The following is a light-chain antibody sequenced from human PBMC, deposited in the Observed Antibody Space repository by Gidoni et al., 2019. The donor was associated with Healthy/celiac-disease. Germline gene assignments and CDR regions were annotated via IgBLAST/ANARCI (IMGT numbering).Light chain of an antibody. CDR3: QQSYSTPKYT. CDR1: QSISSY. J-gene: IGKJ2*01. CDR2: AAS. Sequence: DIKMTKSPSSLSASVVDRVTITCRASQSISSYLNWYQQKPGKAPKLLIYAASSLQSGVPSRFSVSGSGTDFTLTISSLQPEDFATYYCQQSYSTPKYTFGQGTKLEFK. V-gene: IGKV1-39*01.